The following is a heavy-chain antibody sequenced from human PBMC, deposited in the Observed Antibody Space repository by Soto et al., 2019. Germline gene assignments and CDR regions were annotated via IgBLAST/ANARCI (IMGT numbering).Heavy chain of an antibody. J-gene: IGHJ4*02. D-gene: IGHD3-22*01. CDR3: ARATTYYYDSSGYY. CDR1: GFTFSDYY. Sequence: GGSLRLSCAASGFTFSDYYMSWIRQAPGKGLEWVSYISSSGSTIYYADSVKGRFTISRDNAKNSLYLQMNSLRAGDTAVYYCARATTYYYDSSGYYWGQGTLVTVSS. CDR2: ISSSGSTI. V-gene: IGHV3-11*01.